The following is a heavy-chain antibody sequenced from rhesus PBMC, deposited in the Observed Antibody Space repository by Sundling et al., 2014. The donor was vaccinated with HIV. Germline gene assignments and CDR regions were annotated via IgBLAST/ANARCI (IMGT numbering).Heavy chain of an antibody. CDR3: TSANVLQYLDWLLLGY. CDR1: GFTFGDYG. J-gene: IGHJ4*01. Sequence: EVQLVESGGGVVQPGGSLRLSCAASGFTFGDYGMHWVRQAPGKGLEWVSSISYTGKTVYYADSVKGRFTVSRDNAKNSLSLQMSSLRAEDTAVYYCTSANVLQYLDWLLLGYWGQGVLVTVSS. D-gene: IGHD3-3*01. CDR2: ISYTGKTV. V-gene: IGHV3-183*02.